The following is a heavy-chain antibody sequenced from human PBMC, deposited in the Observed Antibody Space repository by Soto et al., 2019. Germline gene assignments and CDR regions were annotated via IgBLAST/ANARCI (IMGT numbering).Heavy chain of an antibody. J-gene: IGHJ4*02. Sequence: QVQLQESGPGLVKPSETLSLTYTVSGGSISSYYWSWIRQPPGKGLEWIGYIYYSGSTNYNPSLKSRVTVSVDTSKNQSSLTLSSVTAADTAVYYCARSRGGYYDYWGQGTLVTVSS. CDR2: IYYSGST. CDR1: GGSISSYY. V-gene: IGHV4-59*01. D-gene: IGHD3-16*01. CDR3: ARSRGGYYDY.